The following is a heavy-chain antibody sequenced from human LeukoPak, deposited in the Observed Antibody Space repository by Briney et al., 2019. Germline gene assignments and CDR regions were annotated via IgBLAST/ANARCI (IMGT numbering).Heavy chain of an antibody. CDR1: GYTFTGYY. V-gene: IGHV1-2*02. J-gene: IGHJ4*02. Sequence: ASVKVSCKASGYTFTGYYVHWVRQAPGQGLEWMGWINPNSGGTNYAQKFQGRVTMTRDTSISTAYMELSRLRSDGTAVYYCARDTYYYDSSGYYSFDYWGQGTLVTVSS. CDR3: ARDTYYYDSSGYYSFDY. CDR2: INPNSGGT. D-gene: IGHD3-22*01.